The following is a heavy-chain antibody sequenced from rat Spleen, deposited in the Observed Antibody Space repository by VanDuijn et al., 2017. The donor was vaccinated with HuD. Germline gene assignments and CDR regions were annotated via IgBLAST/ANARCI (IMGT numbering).Heavy chain of an antibody. V-gene: IGHV5-29*01. CDR2: ISYDGSRT. Sequence: EVQLVESGGGLVQPGRSLKLSCAASGFTFINYGMAWVRQAPTRGLEWVAAISYDGSRTYYRDSVKGRFTISRDNAKNTLYLQMDSLRSEDTATYYCAKDYGGYSDPYFDYWGQGVMVTVSS. CDR3: AKDYGGYSDPYFDY. CDR1: GFTFINYG. J-gene: IGHJ2*01. D-gene: IGHD1-11*01.